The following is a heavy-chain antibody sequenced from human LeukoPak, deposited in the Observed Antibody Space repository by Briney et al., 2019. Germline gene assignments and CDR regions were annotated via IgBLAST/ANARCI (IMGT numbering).Heavy chain of an antibody. J-gene: IGHJ3*02. CDR1: GFTFSSYG. D-gene: IGHD5-18*01. Sequence: GGSLRLSCAASGFTFSSYGMHWVRQAPGKGLEWVAFIRYDGSNKYYADSVKGRFTISRDNSKNTLYLQMNSLRAEDTAVYYCAKVPGGYSYGYDAFDIWGQGTMVTVSS. V-gene: IGHV3-30*02. CDR3: AKVPGGYSYGYDAFDI. CDR2: IRYDGSNK.